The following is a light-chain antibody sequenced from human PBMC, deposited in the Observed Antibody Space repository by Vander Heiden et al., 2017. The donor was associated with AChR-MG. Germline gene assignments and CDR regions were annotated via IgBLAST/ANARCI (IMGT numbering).Light chain of an antibody. CDR2: DVN. CDR1: SSDVGVYNY. J-gene: IGLJ3*02. CDR3: CSYAGSYTWV. V-gene: IGLV2-11*01. Sequence: QSALTQPRSVSGSPGQSVPFSCTGTSSDVGVYNYVSWYQQHPGKAPKVIIYDVNKRPSGVPDRFSASKSGNTASLTISGLQAEDEAHYFCCSYAGSYTWVFGGGTKLTVL.